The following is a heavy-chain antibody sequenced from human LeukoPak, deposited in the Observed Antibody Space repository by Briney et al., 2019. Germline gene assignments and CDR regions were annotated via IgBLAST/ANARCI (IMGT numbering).Heavy chain of an antibody. D-gene: IGHD2-21*01. CDR2: IRSYSSYI. Sequence: GGSLRLSCAASGFTLDNYNFNWVRQAPGKGLEWVASIRSYSSYIHYADSVKGRFTISRDDAKKLLYLQMDSLRAEDTAVYFCARFAEVYYYVDVWGTGTTVTVSS. CDR1: GFTLDNYN. CDR3: ARFAEVYYYVDV. V-gene: IGHV3-21*01. J-gene: IGHJ6*03.